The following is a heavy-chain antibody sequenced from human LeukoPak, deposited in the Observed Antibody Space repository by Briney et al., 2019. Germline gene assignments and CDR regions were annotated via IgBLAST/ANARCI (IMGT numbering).Heavy chain of an antibody. V-gene: IGHV1-69*04. Sequence: SVKVSCKASGGTSNSHAISWVRQAPGQGLEWMRRIIPNLGTTNRAQNFQDRVTLTADKSTNTAYMELTSLTSDDTAVYYCATTNDGGGYQWGDFFDFWGQGALVTVSS. CDR2: IIPNLGTT. D-gene: IGHD3-22*01. CDR3: ATTNDGGGYQWGDFFDF. CDR1: GGTSNSHA. J-gene: IGHJ4*02.